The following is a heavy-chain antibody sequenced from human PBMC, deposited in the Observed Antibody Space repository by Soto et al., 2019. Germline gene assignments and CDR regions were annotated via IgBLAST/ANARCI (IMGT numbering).Heavy chain of an antibody. D-gene: IGHD3-22*01. Sequence: PGGSLRLSCAASGFTFTRYSMNWVRQAPGKGLEWVSSISSTTNYIYYADPMKGRFTVSRDNAKNSVYLEMNSLSAEDTAVYYCAREGTPRWNYYDSSGYDAFDIWGQGTMVTVSS. CDR2: ISSTTNYI. V-gene: IGHV3-21*01. J-gene: IGHJ3*02. CDR3: AREGTPRWNYYDSSGYDAFDI. CDR1: GFTFTRYS.